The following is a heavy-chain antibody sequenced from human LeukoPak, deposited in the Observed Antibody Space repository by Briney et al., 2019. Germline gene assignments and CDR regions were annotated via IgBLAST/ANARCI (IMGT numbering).Heavy chain of an antibody. CDR3: VREAGYCASVCLKSNWFDP. V-gene: IGHV3-23*01. CDR2: ISNGNT. D-gene: IGHD2-21*02. J-gene: IGHJ5*02. Sequence: GGSLRLSCAASGFPFSNHAMSWVRQPPGKGLEWVPAISNGNTYYADSVRGRFTISRDDSKNMVYLQMNSLRDEDTALYYCVREAGYCASVCLKSNWFDPWGQGTLVTVSS. CDR1: GFPFSNHA.